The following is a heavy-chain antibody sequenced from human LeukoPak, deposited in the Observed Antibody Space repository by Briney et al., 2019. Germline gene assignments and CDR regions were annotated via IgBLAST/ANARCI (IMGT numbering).Heavy chain of an antibody. Sequence: SETLSLTCTVSGVSIITSNSYWGWIRQPPGKGLEWIGSIYYTGNTYYNASLKSQVSISIDTSKNQFSLRLTSVTAADTAVYSCARQTGSGLFILPGGQGTLVTVSS. CDR1: GVSIITSNSY. CDR2: IYYTGNT. V-gene: IGHV4-39*01. D-gene: IGHD3/OR15-3a*01. CDR3: ARQTGSGLFILP. J-gene: IGHJ4*02.